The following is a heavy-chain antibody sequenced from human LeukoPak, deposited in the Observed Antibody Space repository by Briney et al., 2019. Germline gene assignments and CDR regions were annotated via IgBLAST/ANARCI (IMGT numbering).Heavy chain of an antibody. CDR2: IWNDGSNK. CDR1: GFTFSSYG. D-gene: IGHD4-17*01. V-gene: IGHV3-33*01. CDR3: ARPKHDYVELEN. J-gene: IGHJ4*02. Sequence: GGSLRLSCAASGFTFSSYGMHWVRQAPGKGLEWVAVIWNDGSNKYYADSVKGRFTISKDNSMNTVYLQLNSLRAEDTAVYYCARPKHDYVELENWGQGTLSSSPQ.